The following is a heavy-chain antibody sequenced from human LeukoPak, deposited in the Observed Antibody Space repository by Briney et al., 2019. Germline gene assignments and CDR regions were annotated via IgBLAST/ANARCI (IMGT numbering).Heavy chain of an antibody. CDR2: IYSGGST. J-gene: IGHJ4*02. CDR1: GFTVSSNY. CDR3: AKDPIPADSGYDSLFDY. D-gene: IGHD5-12*01. V-gene: IGHV3-53*01. Sequence: PGGSLRLSCAASGFTVSSNYMSWVRQAPGKGLEWVSVIYSGGSTYYADSVKGRFTISRDNSKNTLYLQMNSLRAEDTAVYYCAKDPIPADSGYDSLFDYWGQGTLVTVSS.